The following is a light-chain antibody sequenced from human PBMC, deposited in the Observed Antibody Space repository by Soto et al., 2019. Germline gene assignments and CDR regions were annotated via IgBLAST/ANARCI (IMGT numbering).Light chain of an antibody. CDR1: SSDVGGYDF. CDR2: DVS. V-gene: IGLV2-11*03. J-gene: IGLJ2*01. CDR3: CSYAGDLAL. Sequence: GQSVTISCTGTSSDVGGYDFVSWYQQHPGKAPKLMISDVSKRPSGVPDRFSGSKSGNTASLTISGLQAEDEADYYCCSYAGDLALFGGGTKVTVL.